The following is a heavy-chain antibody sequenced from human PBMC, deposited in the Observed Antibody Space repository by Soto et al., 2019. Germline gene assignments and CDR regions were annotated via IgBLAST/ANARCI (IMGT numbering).Heavy chain of an antibody. J-gene: IGHJ6*02. D-gene: IGHD5-12*01. CDR2: INSDGSST. V-gene: IGHV3-74*01. Sequence: EVQLVESGGGLVQPGGSLRLSCAASGFTFSSYWMHWVRQAPGKGLVWVSRINSDGSSTYYADSVKGRFTISRDNAKNTLDLQMNSLTAEDTPVYYCARAGGYDNFTLYYYGLDVWAQGSTVTVSS. CDR3: ARAGGYDNFTLYYYGLDV. CDR1: GFTFSSYW.